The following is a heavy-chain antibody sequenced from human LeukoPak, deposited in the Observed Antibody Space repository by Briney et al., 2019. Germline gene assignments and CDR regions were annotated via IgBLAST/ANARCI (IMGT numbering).Heavy chain of an antibody. D-gene: IGHD4-11*01. Sequence: GGSLRLSCAASGFTFSSYAMSWVRQAPGKGLEWVSAISGSGGSTYYADSVKGRFTISRDNSKNTLYLQMNSLRSEDTAVYYCARGPLFYSKGEYYVDVWGQGTLVTVSS. CDR2: ISGSGGST. J-gene: IGHJ4*02. CDR3: ARGPLFYSKGEYYVDV. CDR1: GFTFSSYA. V-gene: IGHV3-23*01.